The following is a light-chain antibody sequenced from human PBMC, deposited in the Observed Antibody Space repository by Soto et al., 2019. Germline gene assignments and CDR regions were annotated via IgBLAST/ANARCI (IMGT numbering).Light chain of an antibody. CDR1: SSDVGGYNY. V-gene: IGLV2-14*01. CDR3: SSYTRSSTQV. J-gene: IGLJ1*01. Sequence: QSVLTQPASVSGSPGQSITISCTGTSSDVGGYNYVSWYQQHPGKAPKLMIYEVSYRPSGVSNRFSGSKSGNTASLTISGLQAEDEADYYCSSYTRSSTQVFGTGTKAPS. CDR2: EVS.